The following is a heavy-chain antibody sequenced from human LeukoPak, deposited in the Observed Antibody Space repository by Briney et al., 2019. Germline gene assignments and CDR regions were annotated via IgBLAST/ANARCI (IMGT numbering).Heavy chain of an antibody. V-gene: IGHV3-53*01. CDR2: IYSGGST. CDR3: ARSYGGNVFGY. Sequence: GGSLRLSCAASGFTFSTYAMSWVRQAPGKGLEWVSVIYSGGSTYYADSVKGRFTISRDNSKNTLYLQMNSLRAEDTAVYYCARSYGGNVFGYWGQGTLVTVSS. CDR1: GFTFSTYA. J-gene: IGHJ4*02. D-gene: IGHD4-23*01.